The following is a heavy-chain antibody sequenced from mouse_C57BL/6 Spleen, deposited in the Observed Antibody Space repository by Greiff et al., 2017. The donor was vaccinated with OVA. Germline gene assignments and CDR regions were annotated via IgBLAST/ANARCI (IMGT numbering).Heavy chain of an antibody. CDR1: GFTFSDYY. Sequence: EVHLVESGGGLVQPGGSLKLSCAASGFTFSDYYMYWVRQTPEKRLEWVAYISNGGGSTYYPDTVKGRFTISRDNAKNTLYLQMSRLKSEDTAMYYCARHPLYYGKGAMDYWGQGTSVTVSS. CDR3: ARHPLYYGKGAMDY. V-gene: IGHV5-12*01. CDR2: ISNGGGST. D-gene: IGHD2-1*01. J-gene: IGHJ4*01.